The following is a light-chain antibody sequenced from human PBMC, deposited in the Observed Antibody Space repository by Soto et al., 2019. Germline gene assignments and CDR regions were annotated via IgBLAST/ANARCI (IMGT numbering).Light chain of an antibody. V-gene: IGKV3-20*01. CDR3: QQYNDYSTWT. J-gene: IGKJ1*01. CDR2: GAS. CDR1: QTISDNY. Sequence: VLTQSPGTLSLSPGERATLSCRASQTISDNYLAWYQQKPGQSPRLLISGASIRAPGIPDRFSGSGSETDFTLTISRLEPEDFAFYYCQQYNDYSTWTFGQGTKVEMK.